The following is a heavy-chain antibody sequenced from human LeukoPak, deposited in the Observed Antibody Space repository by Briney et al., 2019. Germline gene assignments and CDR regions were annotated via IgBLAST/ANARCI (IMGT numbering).Heavy chain of an antibody. J-gene: IGHJ4*02. D-gene: IGHD3-9*01. CDR1: GGSFSGYY. CDR3: ASEDYDISTGYRSY. Sequence: PSETLSLTCAVYGGSFSGYYWSWIRQPPGKGLEWIGEINHSGSTNYNPSLKSRVTISVDTSKNQFSLKLSSVTAADTAVYYCASEDYDISTGYRSYWGQGTLVTVSS. CDR2: INHSGST. V-gene: IGHV4-34*01.